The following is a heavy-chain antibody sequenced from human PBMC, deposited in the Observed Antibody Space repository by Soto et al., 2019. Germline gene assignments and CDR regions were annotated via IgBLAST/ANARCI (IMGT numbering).Heavy chain of an antibody. V-gene: IGHV3-23*01. CDR1: GFTFSSYA. CDR2: ISGSGGST. Sequence: GGSLRLSCAASGFTFSSYAMSWVRQAPGKGLEWVSAISGSGGSTYYADSVKGRFTISRDNSKNTLYLQMNSLRAEDTAVYYCAKPPSLEWLFWYFQHWGQGTLVTVSS. CDR3: AKPPSLEWLFWYFQH. D-gene: IGHD3-3*01. J-gene: IGHJ1*01.